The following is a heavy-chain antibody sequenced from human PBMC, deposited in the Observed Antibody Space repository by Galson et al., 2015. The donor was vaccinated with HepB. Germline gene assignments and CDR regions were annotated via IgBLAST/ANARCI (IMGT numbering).Heavy chain of an antibody. CDR1: GFTFSSYT. J-gene: IGHJ4*02. CDR3: AREGRAAPTSPVDY. CDR2: ISSSSSYI. Sequence: SLRLSCAASGFTFSSYTMNWVRQAPGKGLEWVSSISSSSSYIYYAQKFQGRVTITADESTSTTYLELSSLRSDDTAVDYCAREGRAAPTSPVDYWGQGTQVTVSS. V-gene: IGHV3-21*04. D-gene: IGHD6-25*01.